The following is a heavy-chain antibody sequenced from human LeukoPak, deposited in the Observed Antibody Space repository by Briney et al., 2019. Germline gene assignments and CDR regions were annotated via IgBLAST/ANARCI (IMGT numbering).Heavy chain of an antibody. CDR1: GGSISSSSYY. CDR3: ARRDSLFSAPFDY. CDR2: IYYSGST. V-gene: IGHV4-39*01. J-gene: IGHJ4*02. Sequence: PSETLSLTCTVSGGSISSSSYYWGWIRQPPGKGLEWIGSIYYSGSTYYNPSLKSRVTISVDTSKNQFSLKLSSVTAAGTAVYYCARRDSLFSAPFDYWGQGTLVTVSS. D-gene: IGHD2/OR15-2a*01.